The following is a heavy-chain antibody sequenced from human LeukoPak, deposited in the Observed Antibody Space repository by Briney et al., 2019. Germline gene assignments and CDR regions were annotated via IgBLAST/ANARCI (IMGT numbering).Heavy chain of an antibody. V-gene: IGHV4-4*02. D-gene: IGHD6-13*01. J-gene: IGHJ3*02. CDR2: IYYSGST. CDR3: ARDSSSWSLRAFDI. CDR1: GGSISSSNW. Sequence: SETLSLTCAVSGGSISSSNWWSWVRQPPGKGLEWIGSIYYSGSTYYNPSLKSRVTISVDTSKNQFSLKLSSVTAADTAVYYCARDSSSWSLRAFDIWGQGTMVTVSS.